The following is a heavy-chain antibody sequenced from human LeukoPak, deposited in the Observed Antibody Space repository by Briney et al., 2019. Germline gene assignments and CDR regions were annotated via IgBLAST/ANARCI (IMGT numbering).Heavy chain of an antibody. CDR1: GGTFSSYA. CDR3: AKRYSGYGYYFDY. J-gene: IGHJ4*02. V-gene: IGHV1-69*13. D-gene: IGHD5-12*01. Sequence: EASVKVSCKASGGTFSSYAISWVRQAPGQGLEWMGGIIPIFGTADYAQKFQGRVTITADESTSTAYMELSSLRAEDTAVYYCAKRYSGYGYYFDYWGQGTLVTVSS. CDR2: IIPIFGTA.